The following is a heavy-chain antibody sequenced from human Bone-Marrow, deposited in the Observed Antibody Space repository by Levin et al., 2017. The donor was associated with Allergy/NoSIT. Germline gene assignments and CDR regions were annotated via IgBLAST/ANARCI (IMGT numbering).Heavy chain of an antibody. CDR3: ARIPDTTSEFDY. CDR1: GGSIRSGGYY. V-gene: IGHV4-31*03. CDR2: TYDSGST. Sequence: LRLSCTVSGGSIRSGGYYWSWIRQHPGKGLEWIGYTYDSGSTSYNPSLESRVAISVDTSKNQFYLKLTSLTAADTAVYYCARIPDTTSEFDYWGQGTLVTVSS. J-gene: IGHJ4*02. D-gene: IGHD5-18*01.